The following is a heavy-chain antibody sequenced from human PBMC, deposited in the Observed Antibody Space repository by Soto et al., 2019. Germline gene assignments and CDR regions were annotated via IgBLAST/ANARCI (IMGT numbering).Heavy chain of an antibody. CDR3: ARSRTTVTPSGFQH. Sequence: SSETLSLTCTVSGGSISSYCWSWIRQPPGKGLEWIGYIYYSGSTNYNPSLKSRVTISVDTSKNQFSLKLSSVTAADTAVYYCARSRTTVTPSGFQHWGQGTLVTVSS. D-gene: IGHD4-17*01. CDR2: IYYSGST. CDR1: GGSISSYC. J-gene: IGHJ1*01. V-gene: IGHV4-59*01.